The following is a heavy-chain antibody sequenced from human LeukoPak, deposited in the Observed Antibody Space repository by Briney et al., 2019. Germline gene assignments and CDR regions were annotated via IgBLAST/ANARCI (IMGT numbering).Heavy chain of an antibody. CDR1: GFSFSSYS. V-gene: IGHV3-48*04. CDR3: ARDREGIWFGEL. Sequence: GGSLRLSCAASGFSFSSYSMNWVRQAPGKGLEWVSYISSSGSTIYYADSVKGRFTISRDNAKNSLYLQMNSLRAEDTAVYYCARDREGIWFGELWGQGTLVTVSS. D-gene: IGHD3-10*01. J-gene: IGHJ4*02. CDR2: ISSSGSTI.